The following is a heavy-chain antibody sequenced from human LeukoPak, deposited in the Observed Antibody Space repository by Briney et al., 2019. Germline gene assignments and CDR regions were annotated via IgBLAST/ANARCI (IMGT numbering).Heavy chain of an antibody. Sequence: ASVKVSCKASGYTFTGYYMHWVRQAPGQGLEWMGWINPNSGGTNYAQKFQGRVTMTRDTSISTAYMELSRLRSDDTAVYYCARDPQYSSGWSLFNSGRDVGGKGPRVTAPS. CDR3: ARDPQYSSGWSLFNSGRDV. V-gene: IGHV1-2*02. CDR2: INPNSGGT. D-gene: IGHD6-13*01. CDR1: GYTFTGYY. J-gene: IGHJ6*04.